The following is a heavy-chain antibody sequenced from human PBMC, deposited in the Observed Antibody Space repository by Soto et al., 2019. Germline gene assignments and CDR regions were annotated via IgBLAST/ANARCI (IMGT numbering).Heavy chain of an antibody. V-gene: IGHV3-66*01. J-gene: IGHJ4*02. CDR3: ARDFMSMVRTK. CDR2: IYSGGST. CDR1: GFTVSSNY. D-gene: IGHD3-10*01. Sequence: EVQLVESGGGLVQPGGSLRLSCAASGFTVSSNYMSWVRQAPGKGLEWVSVIYSGGSTYYADSVKGRFTISRDNSKNTLYLQMNSLSAEDTAVYYCARDFMSMVRTKWGQGTLVTVSS.